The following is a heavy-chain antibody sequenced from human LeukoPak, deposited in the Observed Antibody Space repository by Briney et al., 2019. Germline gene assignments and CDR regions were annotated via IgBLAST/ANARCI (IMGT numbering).Heavy chain of an antibody. V-gene: IGHV3-74*01. CDR1: GFTFSSYW. Sequence: PGGSLRLSCAASGFTFSSYWMHWVRQAPGKGLVWVSRINTDGSSISYADSVKGRFTISRDNAKNTLYLQMNSLRAEDTAVYYCAKDGSSDYNWYFDLWGRGTLVTVSS. CDR2: INTDGSSI. J-gene: IGHJ2*01. D-gene: IGHD6-6*01. CDR3: AKDGSSDYNWYFDL.